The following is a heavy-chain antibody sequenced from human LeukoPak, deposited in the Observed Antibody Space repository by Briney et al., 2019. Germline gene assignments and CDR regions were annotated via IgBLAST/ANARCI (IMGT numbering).Heavy chain of an antibody. CDR2: ISGSGGST. D-gene: IGHD3-22*01. CDR3: AKDSDSSGYYPFDY. Sequence: GGSLRPSCAASGFTFAGYAMSWVRQAPGKGLEWVSTISGSGGSTYYADSVKGRFTISRDNSKNTLYLQMNSLRAEDTAVYYCAKDSDSSGYYPFDYWGQGTLLTVSS. V-gene: IGHV3-23*01. CDR1: GFTFAGYA. J-gene: IGHJ4*02.